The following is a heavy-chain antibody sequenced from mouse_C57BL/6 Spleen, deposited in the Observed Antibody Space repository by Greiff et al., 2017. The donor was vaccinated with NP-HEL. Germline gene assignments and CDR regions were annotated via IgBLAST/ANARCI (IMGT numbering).Heavy chain of an antibody. V-gene: IGHV1-64*01. CDR1: GYTFTSYW. CDR2: IHPNSGST. Sequence: QVQLQQPGAELVKPGASVKLSCKASGYTFTSYWMHWVKQRPGQGLEWIGMIHPNSGSTNYNEKFKSKATLTVDKSSSTAYMQLSSLTSEDSAVYYCARDYLYYAMDYWGQGTSVTVSS. CDR3: ARDYLYYAMDY. J-gene: IGHJ4*01. D-gene: IGHD5-5*01.